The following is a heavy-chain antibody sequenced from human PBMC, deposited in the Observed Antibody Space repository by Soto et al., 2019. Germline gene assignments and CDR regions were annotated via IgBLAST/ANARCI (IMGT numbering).Heavy chain of an antibody. V-gene: IGHV3-30*18. CDR3: AKDKSSSWTFDY. CDR2: ISHDGSDK. Sequence: QVQLVESGGGVVQPGRSLRLSCAASGFSFSSYGMHWVRQSPGKGLEWVAVISHDGSDKYYADSVKGRFTISRDNSKNMLYLQMNSLRAEDTAVYYCAKDKSSSWTFDYWGQGTLVTVSS. J-gene: IGHJ4*02. CDR1: GFSFSSYG. D-gene: IGHD6-13*01.